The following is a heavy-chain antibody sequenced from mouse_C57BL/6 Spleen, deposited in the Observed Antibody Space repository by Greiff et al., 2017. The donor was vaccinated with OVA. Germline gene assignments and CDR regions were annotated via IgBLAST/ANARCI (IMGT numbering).Heavy chain of an antibody. J-gene: IGHJ4*01. D-gene: IGHD3-2*02. Sequence: EVQLQESGGGLVQPGGSLKLSCAASGFTFSDYYMYWVRQTPEKRLEWVAYISNGGGSTYYPDTVQGRFTISRDNAKNTLYLQRSRLKSEDTAMYYCARQGGSGYGAMDYWGQGTSVTVSS. CDR1: GFTFSDYY. CDR3: ARQGGSGYGAMDY. CDR2: ISNGGGST. V-gene: IGHV5-12*01.